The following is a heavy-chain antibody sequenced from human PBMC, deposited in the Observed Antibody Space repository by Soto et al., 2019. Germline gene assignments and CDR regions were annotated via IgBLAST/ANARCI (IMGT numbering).Heavy chain of an antibody. D-gene: IGHD7-27*01. CDR2: IDPSDSYT. CDR1: GYSFTSYW. Sequence: GEPLKISCKGSGYSFTSYWISWVSKMPGKGLEWMGRIDPSDSYTNYSPSFQGHVTISADKSISTAYLQWSSLKASDTAMYYCARLREANWEDYWGQGSLVTVSS. J-gene: IGHJ4*02. V-gene: IGHV5-10-1*01. CDR3: ARLREANWEDY.